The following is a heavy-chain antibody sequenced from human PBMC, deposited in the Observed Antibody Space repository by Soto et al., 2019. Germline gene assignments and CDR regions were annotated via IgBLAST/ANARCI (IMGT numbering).Heavy chain of an antibody. CDR1: GFTFSSYA. V-gene: IGHV3-30-3*01. J-gene: IGHJ4*02. D-gene: IGHD3-22*01. CDR3: ASPRYYYDSTTYSDGHPADY. Sequence: GGSLRLSXTASGFTFSSYAMHWVRQAPGKGLEWVAFISHDGNTTYYADSVKGRFSISRDNSKNTLYLQMNSLRTEDTAMFYCASPRYYYDSTTYSDGHPADYWGLGTLVTVSS. CDR2: ISHDGNTT.